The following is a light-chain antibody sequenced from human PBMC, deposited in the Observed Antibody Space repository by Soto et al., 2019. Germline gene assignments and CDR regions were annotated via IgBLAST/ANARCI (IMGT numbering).Light chain of an antibody. CDR2: AAS. V-gene: IGKV1-16*02. J-gene: IGKJ5*01. Sequence: DIQITQSPSSLSASVGDRVTITCRASQDISHFLAWFQQKPGKAPKSLISAASSLQSGVPSKFSGSGSGTDFTLTINSLQPEDFATYYCQHYKSYPVTFGQGTRLEIK. CDR3: QHYKSYPVT. CDR1: QDISHF.